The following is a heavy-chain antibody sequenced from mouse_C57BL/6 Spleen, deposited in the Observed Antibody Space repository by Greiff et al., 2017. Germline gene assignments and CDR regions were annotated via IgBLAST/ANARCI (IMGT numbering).Heavy chain of an antibody. CDR1: GYTFTSYW. V-gene: IGHV1-55*01. CDR3: ARGYYDYDERDFYYAMDY. D-gene: IGHD2-4*01. Sequence: QVQLQQPGAELVKPGASVKMSCKASGYTFTSYWITWVKQRPGQGLEWIGDIYPGSGSTNYNEKFKSKATLTVDTSSSTAEMQLSSLTSEDAAVYYCARGYYDYDERDFYYAMDYWGQGTSVTVSS. CDR2: IYPGSGST. J-gene: IGHJ4*01.